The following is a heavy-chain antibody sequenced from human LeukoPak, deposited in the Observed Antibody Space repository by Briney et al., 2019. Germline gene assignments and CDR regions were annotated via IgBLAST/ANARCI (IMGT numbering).Heavy chain of an antibody. V-gene: IGHV3-74*01. D-gene: IGHD1-26*01. J-gene: IGHJ6*03. CDR2: INSDGSST. CDR1: GFTFSSYW. Sequence: PGGSLRLSCAASGFTFSSYWMHWVRQAPGKGLVWVSRINSDGSSTSCADSVKGRFTISRDNAKNTLYLQMNSLRAEDTAVYYCAKGVGATATYYYYYMDVWGKGTTVTVSS. CDR3: AKGVGATATYYYYYMDV.